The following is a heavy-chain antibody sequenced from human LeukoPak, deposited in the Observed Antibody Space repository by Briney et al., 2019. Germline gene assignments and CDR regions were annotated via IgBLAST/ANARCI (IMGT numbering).Heavy chain of an antibody. J-gene: IGHJ3*02. CDR2: IIPIFGTA. CDR3: ARSWGSGDAFDI. Sequence: SVKVSCKASGGTFSSYAISWVRQAPGQGLEWMGGIIPIFGTANYAQKFQGRVTITADESTSTAYMELSSLRSEDTAVYYCARSWGSGDAFDIWGQRTMVTVSS. D-gene: IGHD7-27*01. V-gene: IGHV1-69*01. CDR1: GGTFSSYA.